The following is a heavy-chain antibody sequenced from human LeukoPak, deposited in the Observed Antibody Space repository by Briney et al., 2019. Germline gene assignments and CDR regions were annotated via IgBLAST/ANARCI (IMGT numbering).Heavy chain of an antibody. J-gene: IGHJ4*02. V-gene: IGHV4-34*08. Sequence: GSLRLSCAASGFTFSSYGMHWVRQPPGKGLEWIGEINHSGSTNYNPSLKSRVTISLDTSKNQFSLKLSSVTAADTAVYYCATLHYFDSSGQPNPFDYWGQGTLVTVSS. CDR1: GFTFSSYG. D-gene: IGHD3-22*01. CDR2: INHSGST. CDR3: ATLHYFDSSGQPNPFDY.